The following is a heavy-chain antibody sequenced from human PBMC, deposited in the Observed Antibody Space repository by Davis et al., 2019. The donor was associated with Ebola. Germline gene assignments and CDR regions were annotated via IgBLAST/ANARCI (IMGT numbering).Heavy chain of an antibody. J-gene: IGHJ2*01. V-gene: IGHV4-34*01. CDR1: GFTFSSYA. CDR3: ARAFHNWYFDL. Sequence: MPGGSLRLSCAASGFTFSSYAMHWVRQPPGKGLEWIGEINHSGRTNYNPSLKSRVTISLDTSRNQFSLRLGSVTAADTAVYYCARAFHNWYFDLWGRGTLVTVSS. CDR2: INHSGRT.